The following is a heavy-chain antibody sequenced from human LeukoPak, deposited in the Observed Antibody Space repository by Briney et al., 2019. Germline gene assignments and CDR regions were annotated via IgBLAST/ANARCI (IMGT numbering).Heavy chain of an antibody. Sequence: GGSLRLSCAASGFTFSSFNMNWVRQAPGKAMEWVSSITSSGTHIFYADSVKGRFTISRDNAKNSLYLQMNSLRAEDTAVYYCAELGITMIGGVWGKGTPVTISS. V-gene: IGHV3-21*01. CDR3: AELGITMIGGV. CDR1: GFTFSSFN. CDR2: ITSSGTHI. J-gene: IGHJ6*04. D-gene: IGHD3-10*02.